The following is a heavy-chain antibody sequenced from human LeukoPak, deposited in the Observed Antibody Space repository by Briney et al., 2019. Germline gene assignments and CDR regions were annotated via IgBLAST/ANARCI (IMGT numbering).Heavy chain of an antibody. D-gene: IGHD3-16*01. V-gene: IGHV3-74*01. CDR1: GFPFSSYW. CDR3: ARVWGGSTFDY. J-gene: IGHJ4*02. Sequence: GGSLRLSCAASGFPFSSYWMHWVRQAPGKGLVWVSRIKSDGSSTNYADSVKGRFTISRDKAKNTLYLQMNRLSAEDTAVYCCARVWGGSTFDYWGLGTLVTVSS. CDR2: IKSDGSST.